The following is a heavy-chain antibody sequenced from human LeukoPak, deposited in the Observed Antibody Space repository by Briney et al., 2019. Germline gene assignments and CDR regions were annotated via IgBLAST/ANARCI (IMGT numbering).Heavy chain of an antibody. Sequence: PGGSLRLSCAASGFTLSSYALSWVRRSPGGGLAWVSTISGGGVTTYYADSVNGRFTISRDNSKNTLYLQMNSLRAEDTAIYYCAKYSVRSAIPYYFDYWGQGTLVTV. J-gene: IGHJ4*02. CDR3: AKYSVRSAIPYYFDY. V-gene: IGHV3-23*01. CDR2: ISGGGVTT. CDR1: GFTLSSYA. D-gene: IGHD2-2*02.